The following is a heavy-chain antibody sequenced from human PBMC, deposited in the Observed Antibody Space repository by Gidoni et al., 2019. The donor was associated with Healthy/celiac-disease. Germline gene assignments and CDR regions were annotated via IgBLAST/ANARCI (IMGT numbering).Heavy chain of an antibody. J-gene: IGHJ6*02. Sequence: EVQLLESGGGLVQPGGSLRLSCAASGFTFSSYAMSVVRQAPGKGLEWVSAISGSGGSTSYADSVKGRFTISRDNSKNTLYLQMNSLRAEDTAVYYCAKGLYSGYDLVGGRYYYYYGMDVWGQGTTVTVSS. CDR3: AKGLYSGYDLVGGRYYYYYGMDV. V-gene: IGHV3-23*01. CDR1: GFTFSSYA. D-gene: IGHD5-12*01. CDR2: ISGSGGST.